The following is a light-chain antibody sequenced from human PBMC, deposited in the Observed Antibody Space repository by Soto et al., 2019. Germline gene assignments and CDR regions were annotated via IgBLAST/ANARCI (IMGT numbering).Light chain of an antibody. CDR1: QSLTNSF. V-gene: IGKV3-20*01. CDR3: QQYGTSEIL. Sequence: EFVLTQSPGTLSLSPGERATLSCRASQSLTNSFIAWYQQRPGQAPRLLSYDTSSRASGIPDRFSGSGSGTDFTLTISRLETEDFAVFYCQQYGTSEILFGQGTRLEIK. J-gene: IGKJ5*01. CDR2: DTS.